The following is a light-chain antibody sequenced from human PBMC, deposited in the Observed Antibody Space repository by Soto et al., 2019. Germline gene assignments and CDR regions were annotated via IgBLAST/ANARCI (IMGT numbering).Light chain of an antibody. V-gene: IGKV1-39*01. CDR2: IAS. Sequence: DIQMTQSPSSLSASVGDRVTITCRASQSISSYLNWYQQKPGKAPNLLIYIASNLHSGVPSRFSGSGSGTDFTLTISSLQPEDFATYYCQQSYSTPYTFGQGTKVDI. J-gene: IGKJ2*01. CDR3: QQSYSTPYT. CDR1: QSISSY.